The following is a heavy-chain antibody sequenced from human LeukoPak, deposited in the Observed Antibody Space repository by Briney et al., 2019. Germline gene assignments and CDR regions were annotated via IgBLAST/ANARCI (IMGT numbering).Heavy chain of an antibody. CDR1: GGSISRYY. CDR3: ARNAGNSDVDY. D-gene: IGHD4-23*01. J-gene: IGHJ4*01. Sequence: SETLSLTCTVSGGSISRYYWSWIRQPPGKGLESIGYIYYSNTNYNPSLKSRVTISVDTSKNQFSLKLSSVTAADTAVYYCARNAGNSDVDYWGQGTLVTVSS. V-gene: IGHV4-59*12. CDR2: IYYSNT.